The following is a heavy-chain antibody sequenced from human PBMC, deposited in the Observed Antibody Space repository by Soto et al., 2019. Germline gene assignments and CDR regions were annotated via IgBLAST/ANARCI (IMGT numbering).Heavy chain of an antibody. CDR2: TYYRSRWYN. D-gene: IGHD1-7*01. CDR1: GDSVSSNSAA. V-gene: IGHV6-1*01. Sequence: QVQLQQSGPGLVKPSQTLSLTCAISGDSVSSNSAAWNWIRQSPSRGLEWLGRTYYRSRWYNDYEVSVNSRITIKPDPSKNQFSLPLNSVTPEDTAVYYCAGTTSLQWYYMDVWGKGTTVTFSS. J-gene: IGHJ6*03. CDR3: AGTTSLQWYYMDV.